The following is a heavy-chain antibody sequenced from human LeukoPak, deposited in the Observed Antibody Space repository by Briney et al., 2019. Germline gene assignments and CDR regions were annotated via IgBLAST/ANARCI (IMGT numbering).Heavy chain of an antibody. CDR2: IYYSGST. D-gene: IGHD6-19*01. J-gene: IGHJ6*03. V-gene: IGHV4-61*01. Sequence: PSETLSLTCTVSGGSISSGSYYWSWIRQPPGKGLEWIGYIYYSGSTNYNPSLKSRVTISVDTSKNQFSLKLSPVTAADTAVYYCARVRIAVAGTGVYYMDVWGKGTTVTVSS. CDR3: ARVRIAVAGTGVYYMDV. CDR1: GGSISSGSYY.